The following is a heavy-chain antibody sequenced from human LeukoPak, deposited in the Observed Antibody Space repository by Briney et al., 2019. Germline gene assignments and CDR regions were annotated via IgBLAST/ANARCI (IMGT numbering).Heavy chain of an antibody. D-gene: IGHD6-13*01. CDR2: MNPNSGNT. Sequence: ASVKVSCKASGYTFTSYDINWVRQATGQGLEWMGWMNPNSGNTGYAQKFQGRVTMTRNTSISTAYMELSSLRSEDTAVYYCARGVTPAAGTSDNWFDPWGQGTLVTVSS. J-gene: IGHJ5*02. CDR1: GYTFTSYD. CDR3: ARGVTPAAGTSDNWFDP. V-gene: IGHV1-8*01.